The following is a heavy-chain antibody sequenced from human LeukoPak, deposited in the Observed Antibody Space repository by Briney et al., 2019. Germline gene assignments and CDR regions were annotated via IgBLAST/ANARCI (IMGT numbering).Heavy chain of an antibody. CDR2: INWNGGST. J-gene: IGHJ5*02. CDR3: ARRKDFADFGSAYYPLDH. CDR1: GFTFDDYG. D-gene: IGHD3-3*01. Sequence: TGGSLRLSCEVSGFTFDDYGMNWVRQPPGKGLEWISDINWNGGSTSYAASVRGRFTVSRDNAKNLLYLQMTSLRVEDTALYHCARRKDFADFGSAYYPLDHWGQGTLVTVS. V-gene: IGHV3-20*01.